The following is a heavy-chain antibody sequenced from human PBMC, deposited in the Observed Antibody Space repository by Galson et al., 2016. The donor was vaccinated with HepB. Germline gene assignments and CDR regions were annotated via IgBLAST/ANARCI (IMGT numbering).Heavy chain of an antibody. D-gene: IGHD2-21*01. CDR1: GFTFTNYW. CDR2: INQDANEK. Sequence: SLRLSCAASGFTFTNYWMSWVRQAPGKGLEWVAQINQDANEKYYVDSVKGRSTISRDNAKNSLYLQVNSLRAEDTAVYYCARDATRGGDFDYWAQGTLVIVSS. J-gene: IGHJ4*02. V-gene: IGHV3-7*01. CDR3: ARDATRGGDFDY.